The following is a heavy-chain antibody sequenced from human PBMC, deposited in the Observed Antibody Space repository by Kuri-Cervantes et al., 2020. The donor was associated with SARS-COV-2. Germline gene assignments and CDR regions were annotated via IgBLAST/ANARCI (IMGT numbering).Heavy chain of an antibody. Sequence: ASVKVSCKASGYTFTSYYMHWVRQAPGQRLEWMGWINAGNGNTKYSQKFQGRVTITRDTSASTAYMELSSLRSEDTAVYYCARVEDDGITMVFWGQGTLVTVSS. CDR3: ARVEDDGITMVF. J-gene: IGHJ4*02. D-gene: IGHD3-10*01. CDR1: GYTFTSYY. V-gene: IGHV1-3*01. CDR2: INAGNGNT.